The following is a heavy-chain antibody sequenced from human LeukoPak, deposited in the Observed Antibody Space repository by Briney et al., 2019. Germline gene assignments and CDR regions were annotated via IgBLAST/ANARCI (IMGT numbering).Heavy chain of an antibody. J-gene: IGHJ4*02. V-gene: IGHV1-2*02. CDR1: GYTFTSYY. CDR3: ARTPRIAAAGLSYFDY. Sequence: ASVKVSCKASGYTFTSYYMHWVRQAPGQGLEWMGWINPNSGGTNYAQKFQGRVTMTRDTSISTAYMELSRLRSDDTAVYYCARTPRIAAAGLSYFDYWGQGTLVTVSS. D-gene: IGHD6-13*01. CDR2: INPNSGGT.